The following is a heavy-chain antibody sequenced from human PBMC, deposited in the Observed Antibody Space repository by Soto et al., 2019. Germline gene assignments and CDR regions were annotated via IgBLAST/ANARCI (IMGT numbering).Heavy chain of an antibody. V-gene: IGHV4-34*01. Sequence: QVQLQQWGAGLLKPSETLSLTCAVYGGSFSGYYWSWIRQPPGKGLEWIGEINHSGSTNYNPSLKRRVTIPVDTSKNQFSLKLSSVTAADTAVYYCARSSPWERQQPVDAFDIWGQGTMVTVSS. CDR3: ARSSPWERQQPVDAFDI. CDR2: INHSGST. CDR1: GGSFSGYY. D-gene: IGHD6-13*01. J-gene: IGHJ3*02.